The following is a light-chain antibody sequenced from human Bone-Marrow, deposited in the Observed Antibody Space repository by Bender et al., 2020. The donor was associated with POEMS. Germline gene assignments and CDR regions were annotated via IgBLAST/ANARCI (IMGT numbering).Light chain of an antibody. J-gene: IGLJ3*02. V-gene: IGLV2-14*02. CDR3: SSYTRSNTLV. CDR1: SSDVGSFDL. CDR2: EAT. Sequence: QSALTQPASVSGSPGQSITISCLGTSSDVGSFDLVSWYQQHPDKAPKLIIYEATKRPSGVPDRFSGSKSGNTAFLTISGLQAEDEADFYCSSYTRSNTLVFGGGTKLTVL.